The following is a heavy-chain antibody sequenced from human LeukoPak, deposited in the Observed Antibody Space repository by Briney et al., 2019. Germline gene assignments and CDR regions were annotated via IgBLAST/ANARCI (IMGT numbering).Heavy chain of an antibody. J-gene: IGHJ1*01. D-gene: IGHD6-13*01. CDR1: GGTFSSYA. Sequence: ASVKVSCKASGGTFSSYAISWVRQAPGQGLEWMGRIIPILGIANYAQKFQGRVTITADESTSTAYMELSSLRSEDTAVYYCARRLQAYSSSWGDLQHWGQGTLVTVSS. V-gene: IGHV1-69*04. CDR2: IIPILGIA. CDR3: ARRLQAYSSSWGDLQH.